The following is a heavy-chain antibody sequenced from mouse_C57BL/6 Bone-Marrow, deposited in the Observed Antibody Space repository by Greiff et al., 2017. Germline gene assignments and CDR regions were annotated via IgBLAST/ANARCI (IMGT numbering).Heavy chain of an antibody. CDR1: GFNIKDDY. Sequence: DVQLQESGAELVRPGASVKLSCTASGFNIKDDYMHWVKQRPEQGLEWIGWIDPENGDTEYASKFQGKATITADTSSNTAYLQLSSLTSEDTAVYYCTTGGYWYVDVWGTGTTVTVSS. V-gene: IGHV14-4*01. J-gene: IGHJ1*03. D-gene: IGHD1-1*02. CDR3: TTGGYWYVDV. CDR2: IDPENGDT.